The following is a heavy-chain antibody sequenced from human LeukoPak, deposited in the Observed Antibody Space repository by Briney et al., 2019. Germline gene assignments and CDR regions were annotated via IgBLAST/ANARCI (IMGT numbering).Heavy chain of an antibody. CDR1: GFTFEDYG. D-gene: IGHD3-10*01. V-gene: IGHV3-20*04. CDR2: INWNGGST. CDR3: ARADVGGLQTGSDY. Sequence: LPGGSLXLSCAASGFTFEDYGMSWVRHAPGKGLEWVSGINWNGGSTGYADSVKGRFTISRDNAKNSLYLQMNSLRAEDTALYYCARADVGGLQTGSDYWGQGTLVTVSS. J-gene: IGHJ4*02.